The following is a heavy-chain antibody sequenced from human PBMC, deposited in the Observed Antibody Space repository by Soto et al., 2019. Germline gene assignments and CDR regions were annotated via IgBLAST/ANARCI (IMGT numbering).Heavy chain of an antibody. CDR3: ARSQNGEFPDSINF. D-gene: IGHD3-10*01. Sequence: PGGSLRLSCAASGFTFSRYAMHWVRQAPGEGLEWVAVISRAGSSKYYGDSVKGRFTVSRDNSNNTLYLSMTSLRPDDTAVFYFARSQNGEFPDSINFWGQGILVTVSS. CDR2: ISRAGSSK. V-gene: IGHV3-30-3*01. CDR1: GFTFSRYA. J-gene: IGHJ4*02.